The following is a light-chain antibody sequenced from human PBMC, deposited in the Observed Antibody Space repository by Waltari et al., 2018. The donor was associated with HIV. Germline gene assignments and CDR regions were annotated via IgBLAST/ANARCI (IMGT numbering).Light chain of an antibody. CDR1: DSNIGKNY. V-gene: IGLV1-51*02. CDR2: ANT. Sequence: QSALTQPPSVSAAPGQKITISCYGNDSNIGKNYLSWYHHLPGTAPKLLIFANTKRPSSLSARFSGSKSATSATLGITGLQTGDEGDYFCATWDSTLGLEIFGGGTRLTVL. J-gene: IGLJ2*01. CDR3: ATWDSTLGLEI.